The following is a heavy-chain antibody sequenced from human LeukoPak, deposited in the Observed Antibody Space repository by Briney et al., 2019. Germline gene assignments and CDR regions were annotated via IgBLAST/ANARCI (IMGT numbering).Heavy chain of an antibody. D-gene: IGHD3-10*01. J-gene: IGHJ4*02. Sequence: SLRLSCAASGFTFSSHGMHWVRQAPGKGLEWVAVIWYDGSNKYYADSVKGRFTISRDNSKNTLYLQMNSLRAEDTAVYYCAKSNSGSYYSLDNWGQGALVTVSS. CDR3: AKSNSGSYYSLDN. V-gene: IGHV3-33*06. CDR2: IWYDGSNK. CDR1: GFTFSSHG.